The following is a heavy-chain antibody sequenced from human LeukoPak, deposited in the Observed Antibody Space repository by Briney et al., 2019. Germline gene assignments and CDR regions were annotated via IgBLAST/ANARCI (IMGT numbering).Heavy chain of an antibody. CDR1: GYTFTGFY. J-gene: IGHJ5*02. CDR2: IKPNNGDT. Sequence: PSVSVSCTASGYTFTGFYIHGVPQAPGQGLEWGGVIKPNNGDTNYAQKFQGRVTMTRDTPITRAYMKLNRLTSGNTRVYYCVRDRPHNWFDPWRQGTLVTVSS. V-gene: IGHV1-2*02. CDR3: VRDRPHNWFDP.